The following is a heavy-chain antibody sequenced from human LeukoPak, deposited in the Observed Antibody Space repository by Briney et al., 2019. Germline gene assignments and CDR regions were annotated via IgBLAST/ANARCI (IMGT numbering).Heavy chain of an antibody. J-gene: IGHJ4*02. D-gene: IGHD5-24*01. Sequence: GGSLRLSCAASGFTFSSSALSWVRQAPGKGLEWVSNISCSGSGGSTYYADSVKGRFTISRDNSKNTLYLQMNSLRAEDTAVYYCAKSGYNRFDYWGQGTLVTVSS. CDR3: AKSGYNRFDY. V-gene: IGHV3-23*01. CDR1: GFTFSSSA. CDR2: ISCSGSGGST.